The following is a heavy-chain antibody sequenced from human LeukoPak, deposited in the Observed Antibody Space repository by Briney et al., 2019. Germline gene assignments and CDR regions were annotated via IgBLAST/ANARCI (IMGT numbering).Heavy chain of an antibody. D-gene: IGHD1-26*01. J-gene: IGHJ4*02. Sequence: SETLSLTCAVYGGSFSGYYGSWIRQPPGKGLEWIGEINHSGSTNYNPSLKSRVTISVDTSKNQFSLKLSSVTAADTAVYYCARGEQALDYWGQGTPVTVSS. V-gene: IGHV4-34*01. CDR2: INHSGST. CDR3: ARGEQALDY. CDR1: GGSFSGYY.